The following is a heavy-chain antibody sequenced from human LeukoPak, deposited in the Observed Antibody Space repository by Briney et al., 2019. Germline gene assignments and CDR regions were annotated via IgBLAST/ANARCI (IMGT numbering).Heavy chain of an antibody. CDR3: ARDLTAADVFPYYYYYYMDV. Sequence: GASVKVSCKASGYTFTSYDINWVRQVTGQGLEWMGWMNPNSGNTGYAQKFQGRVTITRNTSISTAYMELSSLRSEDTAVYYCARDLTAADVFPYYYYYYMDVWGKGTTVTVSS. CDR1: GYTFTSYD. D-gene: IGHD2-2*01. V-gene: IGHV1-8*03. J-gene: IGHJ6*03. CDR2: MNPNSGNT.